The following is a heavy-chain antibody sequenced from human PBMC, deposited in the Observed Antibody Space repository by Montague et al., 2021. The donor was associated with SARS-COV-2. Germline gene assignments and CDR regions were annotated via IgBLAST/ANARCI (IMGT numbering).Heavy chain of an antibody. CDR1: GFSLSTPNVG. Sequence: PALMKPTQTLTLTCTFSGFSLSTPNVGVAWIRQPPGKALEWLAVIYSNGDKRYSPSLQRRLTITKDTSRNQVVLSLTNVDPLDTATYYCAHLIRYYDIFTGIPFDDWGQGTQVTVSS. D-gene: IGHD3-9*01. CDR2: IYSNGDK. J-gene: IGHJ4*02. V-gene: IGHV2-5*01. CDR3: AHLIRYYDIFTGIPFDD.